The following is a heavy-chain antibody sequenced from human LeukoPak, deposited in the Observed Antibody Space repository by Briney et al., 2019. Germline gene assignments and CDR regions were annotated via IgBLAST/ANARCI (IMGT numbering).Heavy chain of an antibody. J-gene: IGHJ4*02. CDR3: AKEYSGSFSPFPSYFDY. CDR2: ISGSDAKT. D-gene: IGHD1-26*01. CDR1: GFTFSTYA. Sequence: GGSLRLSCAASGFTFSTYAMNWVRQAPAKGLELVSAISGSDAKTYYADFVKGGFTISRDNSKNTLYLQMNSLRAEDTAVYYCAKEYSGSFSPFPSYFDYWGQGTLVTVSS. V-gene: IGHV3-23*01.